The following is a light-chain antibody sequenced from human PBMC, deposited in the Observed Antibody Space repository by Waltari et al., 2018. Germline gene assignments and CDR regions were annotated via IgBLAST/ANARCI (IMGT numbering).Light chain of an antibody. Sequence: QSALTQPASVSGSPGQSITVSCTGTSSDIGAYHYVSWYQQQPGKAPRLIIYNVNSRPSWVSRRFSGSKSDNTTSLTISGLQAEDEADYYCASYTKASTLIFGGGTRLTVL. V-gene: IGLV2-14*03. CDR3: ASYTKASTLI. CDR2: NVN. CDR1: SSDIGAYHY. J-gene: IGLJ2*01.